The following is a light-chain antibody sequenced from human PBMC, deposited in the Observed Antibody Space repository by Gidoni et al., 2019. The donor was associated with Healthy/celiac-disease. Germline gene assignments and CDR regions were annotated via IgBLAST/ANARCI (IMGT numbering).Light chain of an antibody. CDR1: QSVSSY. V-gene: IGKV3-11*01. CDR3: QQRSNWPPVFT. Sequence: EIVLTQSPATLSLSPGERATLSCRASQSVSSYLAWYQQKPGQAPRLLIYDASNRATGIPARFSGSGSGTDFTLTISSLEPEDFAVYYCQQRSNWPPVFTFGGXTKVEIK. CDR2: DAS. J-gene: IGKJ4*01.